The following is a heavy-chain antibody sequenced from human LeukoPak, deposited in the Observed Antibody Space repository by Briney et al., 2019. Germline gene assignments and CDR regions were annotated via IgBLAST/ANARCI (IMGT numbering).Heavy chain of an antibody. J-gene: IGHJ3*02. Sequence: ASVKLSCTASGYTFTGYYMHWVRQAPGQGLEWMGWINPNSGGTNYAQKFQGRVTMTRDTSISTAYMELSRLRSDDTAVYYCARDGTRAYDAFDIWGQGTMVTVSS. D-gene: IGHD1-14*01. CDR3: ARDGTRAYDAFDI. V-gene: IGHV1-2*02. CDR2: INPNSGGT. CDR1: GYTFTGYY.